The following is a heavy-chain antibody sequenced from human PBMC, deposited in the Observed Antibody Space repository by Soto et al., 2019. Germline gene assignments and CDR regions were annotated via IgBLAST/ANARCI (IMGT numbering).Heavy chain of an antibody. J-gene: IGHJ4*02. CDR3: AKGEDIAATIVFDY. Sequence: EVQLLESGGGLVQPGGSLRLSCAVSGFTFSSNAMSWVRQAPGKGLEWVSGISGSGGSTYYAVSMKGRFTISRDNSKNTLFLQMNSLRAEDTALYYCAKGEDIAATIVFDYWGQGSLVTVSS. D-gene: IGHD5-12*01. CDR2: ISGSGGST. V-gene: IGHV3-23*01. CDR1: GFTFSSNA.